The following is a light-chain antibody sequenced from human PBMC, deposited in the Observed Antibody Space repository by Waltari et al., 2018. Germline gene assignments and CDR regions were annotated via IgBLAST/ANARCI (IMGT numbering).Light chain of an antibody. Sequence: SALTQPASVSGSPGESITISCTGTDSDIGSYKYVSWYQQYPGKAPKLLIYDVYARPPGVSNRFSGSKSVNTASLTISGLQAEDEAEYFCSSYTSISTVIFGGGTKVSVL. V-gene: IGLV2-14*01. CDR2: DVY. CDR3: SSYTSISTVI. CDR1: DSDIGSYKY. J-gene: IGLJ2*01.